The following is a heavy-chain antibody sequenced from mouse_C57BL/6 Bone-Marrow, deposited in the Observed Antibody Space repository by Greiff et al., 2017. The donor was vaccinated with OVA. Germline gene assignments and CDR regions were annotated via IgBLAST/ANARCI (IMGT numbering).Heavy chain of an antibody. CDR1: GFSFNTYA. CDR3: VRHEDYYGSSCAMDY. Sequence: EVKLMESDGGLVQPKGSLKLSCAASGFSFNTYALTWVRQAPGKGLEWDARIRSKSNNYATYYADSVKDRFTISRDDSESMLYLQMNNLKTEDTAMYYWVRHEDYYGSSCAMDYWRQGTSVTVSS. J-gene: IGHJ4*01. D-gene: IGHD1-1*01. CDR2: IRSKSNNYAT. V-gene: IGHV10-1*01.